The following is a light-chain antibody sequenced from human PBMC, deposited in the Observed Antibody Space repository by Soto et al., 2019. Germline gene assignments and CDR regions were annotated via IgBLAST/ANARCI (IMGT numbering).Light chain of an antibody. CDR1: QSISNW. J-gene: IGKJ1*01. V-gene: IGKV1-5*03. Sequence: DIQMTQSPSTLSASVGETVTITCRASQSISNWLAWYQQKPGKAPKFLIYKASNLESGVPSRFSGSGSGTEFTLTISNLQPDDSASYYCQQYNSYSWTFGQGTKVDI. CDR2: KAS. CDR3: QQYNSYSWT.